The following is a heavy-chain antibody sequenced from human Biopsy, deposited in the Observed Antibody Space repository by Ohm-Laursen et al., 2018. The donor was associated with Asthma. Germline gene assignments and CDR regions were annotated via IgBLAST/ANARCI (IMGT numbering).Heavy chain of an antibody. CDR3: VRHQYSSSWSTFDY. CDR2: MYHSGSP. Sequence: SDTLSLTCTVSGGSITSSSYYWGWIRQPPGKGMEWIGSMYHSGSPYYHPSLKSRATISVDTSKNQLSLTMSSVTAADTAVYFCVRHQYSSSWSTFDYWGQGALVTVSS. J-gene: IGHJ4*02. V-gene: IGHV4-39*01. D-gene: IGHD3-22*01. CDR1: GGSITSSSYY.